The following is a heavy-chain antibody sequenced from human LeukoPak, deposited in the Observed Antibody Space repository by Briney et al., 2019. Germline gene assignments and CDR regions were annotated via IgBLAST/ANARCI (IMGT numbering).Heavy chain of an antibody. CDR1: GGSISSYY. Sequence: SVTLSLTCTVSGGSISSYYWSWIRQPPGKGLEWIGYIYYSGSTNYNPSLKSRVTISVDTSKNQFSLKLSSVTAADTAVYYCARDQIYDSYYYYGMDVWGQGTTVTVSS. J-gene: IGHJ6*02. CDR2: IYYSGST. D-gene: IGHD3-22*01. CDR3: ARDQIYDSYYYYGMDV. V-gene: IGHV4-59*01.